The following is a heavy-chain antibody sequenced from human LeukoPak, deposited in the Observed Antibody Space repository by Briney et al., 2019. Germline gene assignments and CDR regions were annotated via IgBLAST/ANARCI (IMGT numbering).Heavy chain of an antibody. CDR1: GYTFTGYY. V-gene: IGHV1-2*02. J-gene: IGHJ6*03. D-gene: IGHD3-22*01. CDR2: INPNSGGT. Sequence: GASVKVSCKASGYTFTGYYMHWVRQAPGQGLEWMGWINPNSGGTNYAQKFQGRVTMTRDTSISTAYMELSRLRSDDTAVYYCARRIVVTDYYYYYMDVWGKGTTVTISS. CDR3: ARRIVVTDYYYYYMDV.